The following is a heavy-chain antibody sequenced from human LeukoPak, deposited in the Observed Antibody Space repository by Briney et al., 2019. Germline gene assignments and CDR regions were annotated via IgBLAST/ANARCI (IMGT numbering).Heavy chain of an antibody. Sequence: PSETLSLTCTVSGGSISSYYWSWIRQPPRKGLEWIGYIYYSGSTNYNPSLKSRVTISVDTSKNQFSLKLSSVTAADTAVYYCARVYYDSSGYPEIYYYYYMDVWGKGTTATVSS. D-gene: IGHD3-22*01. CDR3: ARVYYDSSGYPEIYYYYYMDV. V-gene: IGHV4-59*01. CDR2: IYYSGST. CDR1: GGSISSYY. J-gene: IGHJ6*03.